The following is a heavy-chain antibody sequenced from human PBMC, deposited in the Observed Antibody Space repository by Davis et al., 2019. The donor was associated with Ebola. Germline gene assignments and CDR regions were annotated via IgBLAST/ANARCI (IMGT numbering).Heavy chain of an antibody. CDR2: IWYDGSNK. D-gene: IGHD3-10*01. CDR1: GFTFSSYG. V-gene: IGHV3-33*01. CDR3: ARDLWGSGNAEVDY. Sequence: GESLKISCAASGFTFSSYGMHWVRQAPGKGLEWVAVIWYDGSNKYYADSVKGRFTISRDNAKNSLYLQMNSLRAEDTAVYYCARDLWGSGNAEVDYWGQGTLVTVSS. J-gene: IGHJ4*02.